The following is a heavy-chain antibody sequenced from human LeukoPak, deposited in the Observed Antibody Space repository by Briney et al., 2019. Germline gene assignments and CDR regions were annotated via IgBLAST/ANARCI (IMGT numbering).Heavy chain of an antibody. V-gene: IGHV4-39*01. CDR1: GVSISSSSYY. CDR3: ARGEF. Sequence: PSETLSLTCTVSGVSISSSSYYWGWIRQPPGKGLEWIGSIHYSRSTYYNPSLKSRVTISVDTSKNQFSLKVNSVTAADTAVYYCARGEFWGQGTLVTVSS. CDR2: IHYSRST. J-gene: IGHJ4*02. D-gene: IGHD3-10*01.